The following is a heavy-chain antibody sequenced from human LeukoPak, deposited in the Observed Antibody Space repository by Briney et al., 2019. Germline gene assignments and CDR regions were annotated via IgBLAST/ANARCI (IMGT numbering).Heavy chain of an antibody. J-gene: IGHJ4*02. CDR2: ISGSGGST. V-gene: IGHV3-23*01. Sequence: GTLRLSCAASGFTFSSYGMSWVRQAPGKGLEWVSAISGSGGSTYYADSVKGRFTISRDNSKNTLYLQMNSLRAEDTAVYYCAIPYSSSWQLFDYWGQGTLVTVSS. CDR1: GFTFSSYG. D-gene: IGHD6-13*01. CDR3: AIPYSSSWQLFDY.